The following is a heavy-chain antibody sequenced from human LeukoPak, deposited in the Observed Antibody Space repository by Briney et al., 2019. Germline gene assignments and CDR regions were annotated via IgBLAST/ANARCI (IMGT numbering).Heavy chain of an antibody. D-gene: IGHD3-22*01. Sequence: PGGSLRLSCAASGFRFSDHGMHWVRQAPGKGLEWVTFIRNDESNKYYIDSVKGRFSISRDNSKNMLYLEMNSLRPEDTAVYYCAKDQSHHDSSGSLYDPWGQGTVVTVAS. V-gene: IGHV3-30*02. CDR2: IRNDESNK. CDR3: AKDQSHHDSSGSLYDP. CDR1: GFRFSDHG. J-gene: IGHJ5*02.